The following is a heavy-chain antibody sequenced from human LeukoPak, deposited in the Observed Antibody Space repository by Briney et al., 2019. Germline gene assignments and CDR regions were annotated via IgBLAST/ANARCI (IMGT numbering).Heavy chain of an antibody. CDR1: GYTFTSYG. D-gene: IGHD6-6*01. CDR3: ARDRWSSSSSEGVFDI. Sequence: GASVKVSCKASGYTFTSYGISWVRQAPGQGLEWMGWISAYNGNTYFAQKFQGRVTMTIDTSTTTAYMELRSLRSDDTAVYYCARDRWSSSSSEGVFDIWGQGTMVTVFS. J-gene: IGHJ3*02. V-gene: IGHV1-18*01. CDR2: ISAYNGNT.